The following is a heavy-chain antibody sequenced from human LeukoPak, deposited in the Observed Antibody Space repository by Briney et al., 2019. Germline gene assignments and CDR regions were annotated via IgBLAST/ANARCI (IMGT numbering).Heavy chain of an antibody. CDR1: GFTFSSYG. J-gene: IGHJ4*02. V-gene: IGHV3-30*18. D-gene: IGHD3-16*01. CDR3: AKTLWGPRSCPDY. CDR2: ISYDGSNK. Sequence: PGGSLRLSCAASGFTFSSYGMHWVRQAPGKGLEWVAVISYDGSNKYYADSVKGLFTISRDNSKNTLYLQMNSLRAEDTAVYYCAKTLWGPRSCPDYWGQGTLVTVSS.